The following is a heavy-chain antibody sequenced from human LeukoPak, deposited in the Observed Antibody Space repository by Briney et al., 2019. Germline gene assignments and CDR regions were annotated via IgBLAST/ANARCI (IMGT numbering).Heavy chain of an antibody. D-gene: IGHD2-2*01. V-gene: IGHV3-30*02. J-gene: IGHJ6*03. CDR3: AKNRYQLLYYYYYYMDV. CDR1: GFTFSSYG. CDR2: IWYDGSNK. Sequence: PGGSLRLSCGASGFTFSSYGMHWVRQAPGKGLEWVAFIWYDGSNKYYADSVKGRFTISRDNSKNTLYLQMNSLRAEDTAVYYCAKNRYQLLYYYYYYMDVWGKGTTVTVSS.